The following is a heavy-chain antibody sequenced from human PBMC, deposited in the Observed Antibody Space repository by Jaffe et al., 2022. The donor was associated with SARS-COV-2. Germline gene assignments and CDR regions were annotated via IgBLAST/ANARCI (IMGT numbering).Heavy chain of an antibody. J-gene: IGHJ6*02. CDR1: GGSISSGSYY. V-gene: IGHV4-61*02. CDR3: ASTLDYEPSYSNYYYGMDV. Sequence: QVQLQESGPGLVKPSQTLSLTCTVSGGSISSGSYYWSWIRQPAGKGLEWIGRIYTSGSTNYNPSLKSRVTISVDTSKNQFSLKLSSVTAADTAVYYCASTLDYEPSYSNYYYGMDVWGQGTTVTVSS. CDR2: IYTSGST. D-gene: IGHD4-4*01.